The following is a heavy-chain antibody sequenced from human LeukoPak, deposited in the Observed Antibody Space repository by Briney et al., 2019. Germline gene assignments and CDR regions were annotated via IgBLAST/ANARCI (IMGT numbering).Heavy chain of an antibody. Sequence: GGSLRLSCAASGFTFSSYAMHWVRQAPGKGLEWVAVISYDGSNKYYADSVKGRFTISRDNSKNTLYLRMNSLRAEDTAVYYCARSGRSYPTFYGMDVWGQGTTVTVSS. CDR1: GFTFSSYA. CDR2: ISYDGSNK. J-gene: IGHJ6*02. D-gene: IGHD1-26*01. CDR3: ARSGRSYPTFYGMDV. V-gene: IGHV3-30*14.